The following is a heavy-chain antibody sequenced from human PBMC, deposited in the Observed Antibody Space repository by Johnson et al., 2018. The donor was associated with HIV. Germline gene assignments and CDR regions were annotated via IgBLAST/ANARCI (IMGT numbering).Heavy chain of an antibody. J-gene: IGHJ3*02. Sequence: QMLLVESGGGVVQPGRSLRLSCAASGFTFSSYAMHWVRQAPGKGLEWVASLSYDGSTKDYADSVKGRFTISSDISKNLLYLQMNSLRTEDTAVYYCARVYYYDNKDGFDIWGQGTTVTVSS. D-gene: IGHD3-22*01. CDR2: LSYDGSTK. CDR1: GFTFSSYA. CDR3: ARVYYYDNKDGFDI. V-gene: IGHV3-30*04.